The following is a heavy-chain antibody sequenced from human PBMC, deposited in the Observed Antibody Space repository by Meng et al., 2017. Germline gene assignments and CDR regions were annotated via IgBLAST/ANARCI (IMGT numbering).Heavy chain of an antibody. Sequence: QRQLQESGPGRVKPSATLSLTCTVSGGYSSSSSYYWGWIRQPPGKGLEWIGSIYYSGSTYYNPSLKSRVTISVDKSKNQFSLKLSSVTAADTAVYYCARVVAATTLFLDYWGQGTLVTVSS. V-gene: IGHV4-39*07. J-gene: IGHJ4*02. CDR2: IYYSGST. CDR1: GGYSSSSSYY. D-gene: IGHD2-15*01. CDR3: ARVVAATTLFLDY.